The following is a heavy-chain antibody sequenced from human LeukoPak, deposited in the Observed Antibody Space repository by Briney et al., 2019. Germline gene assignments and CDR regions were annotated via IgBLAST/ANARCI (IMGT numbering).Heavy chain of an antibody. J-gene: IGHJ4*02. CDR2: ISYDGSDK. Sequence: GGSLRLSCAASGFTFSPYGMHWVRQAPGKGLEWVALISYDGSDKYYADSVKGRFTISRDNSKNTLYLQMNSLRAEDTAVYYCARGKCHYDSSGHRCEGVFDYWGQGTLVTVSS. CDR1: GFTFSPYG. CDR3: ARGKCHYDSSGHRCEGVFDY. V-gene: IGHV3-30*03. D-gene: IGHD3-22*01.